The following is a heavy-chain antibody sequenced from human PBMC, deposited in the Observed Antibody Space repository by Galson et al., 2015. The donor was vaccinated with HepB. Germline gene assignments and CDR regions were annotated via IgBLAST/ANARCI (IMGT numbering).Heavy chain of an antibody. J-gene: IGHJ4*02. V-gene: IGHV2-5*02. Sequence: PALVKPTQTLTLTCTFSGFSLNSRGVGVGWIRQPPGKALEWLALIFWDDDQRYTPLLKSRLSVTKGTSKNQVVLKLTSVDPVDTATYYCAHMDLGLTSFAYWGQGTLVTVSS. CDR3: AHMDLGLTSFAY. D-gene: IGHD3/OR15-3a*01. CDR2: IFWDDDQ. CDR1: GFSLNSRGVG.